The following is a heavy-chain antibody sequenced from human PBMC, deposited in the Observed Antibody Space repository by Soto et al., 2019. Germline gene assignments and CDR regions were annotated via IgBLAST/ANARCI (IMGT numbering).Heavy chain of an antibody. CDR1: VCSISSGCYY. CDR2: IYYSGST. Sequence: PSETMYITCTVSVCSISSGCYYWSWIRQHPGKGLEWIGYIYYSGSTYYNPSLKSRVTISVDTSKNRFSLKLSSVTAADTAVYYCATRSPQTLGHDYYYYYGMDVWGQGTTVTVSS. V-gene: IGHV4-31*02. CDR3: ATRSPQTLGHDYYYYYGMDV. D-gene: IGHD6-13*01. J-gene: IGHJ6*02.